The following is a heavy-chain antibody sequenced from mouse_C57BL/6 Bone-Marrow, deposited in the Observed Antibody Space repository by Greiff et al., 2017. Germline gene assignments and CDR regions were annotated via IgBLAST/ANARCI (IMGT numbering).Heavy chain of an antibody. CDR3: ARSPYTRGYYFDY. CDR1: GYTFTDYN. D-gene: IGHD3-3*01. Sequence: LVEPGASVKIPCTASGYTFTDYNMDWVKQSHGKSLEWIGDINPNNGGTIYNQKFKGKATLSVDKSSSTAYMELRSLTSEDTAVYYCARSPYTRGYYFDYWGQGTTLTVSS. J-gene: IGHJ2*01. CDR2: INPNNGGT. V-gene: IGHV1-18*01.